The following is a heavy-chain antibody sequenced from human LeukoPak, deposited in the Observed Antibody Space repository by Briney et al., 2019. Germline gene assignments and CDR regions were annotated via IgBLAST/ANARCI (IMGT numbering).Heavy chain of an antibody. CDR3: ARAAAAGPYYFDY. Sequence: PSETLSLTCAVSGYSISSGYYWGWIRQPPGKGLEWIGSIYHSGSTYYNPSLKSRVTISVDTSKNQFSLKLSSVTAAGTAVYYCARAAAAGPYYFDYWGQGTLVTVSS. CDR2: IYHSGST. D-gene: IGHD6-13*01. CDR1: GYSISSGYY. J-gene: IGHJ4*02. V-gene: IGHV4-38-2*01.